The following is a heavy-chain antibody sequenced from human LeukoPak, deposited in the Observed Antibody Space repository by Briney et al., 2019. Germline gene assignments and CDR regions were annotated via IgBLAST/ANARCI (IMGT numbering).Heavy chain of an antibody. CDR1: GYTFTGYY. Sequence: VASVKVSCKASGYTFTGYYMHWVRQAPGQALEWMGRINPNSGGTNYAQKFQGRVTMTRDTYISTAYMELSRLRSDDTAVYYCARTYYYDSSGSISDAFDIWGQGTMVTVSS. V-gene: IGHV1-2*06. J-gene: IGHJ3*02. CDR3: ARTYYYDSSGSISDAFDI. D-gene: IGHD3-22*01. CDR2: INPNSGGT.